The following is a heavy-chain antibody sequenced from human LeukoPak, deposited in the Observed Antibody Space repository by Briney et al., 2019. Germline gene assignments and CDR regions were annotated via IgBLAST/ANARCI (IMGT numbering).Heavy chain of an antibody. V-gene: IGHV5-51*01. CDR3: XXXXXXXPXQDDVFDV. CDR2: IYPGDSGP. J-gene: IGHJ3*01. CDR1: GYSFTSYC. Sequence: GESLKISCKVSGYSFTSYCIGWVRQMPGKGLEWMGIIYPGDSGPTYSPSFQGQVTISVDKSINTAYLQWSSLQASDTAMYYXXXXXXXXPXQDDVFDVWGQGTMVTVST.